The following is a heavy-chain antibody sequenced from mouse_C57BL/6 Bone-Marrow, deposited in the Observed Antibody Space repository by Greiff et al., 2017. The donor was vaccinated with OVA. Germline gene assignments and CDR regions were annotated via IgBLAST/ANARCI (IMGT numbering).Heavy chain of an antibody. CDR2: IYPRSGNT. Sequence: VKLMESGAELARPGASVKLSCKASGYTFTSYGISWVKQRTGQGLEWIGEIYPRSGNTYYNEKFKGKATLTADKSSSTAYMELRSLTSEDSAVYFCAREVTTVVSYYFDYWGQGTTLTVSS. CDR1: GYTFTSYG. J-gene: IGHJ2*01. V-gene: IGHV1-81*01. D-gene: IGHD1-1*01. CDR3: AREVTTVVSYYFDY.